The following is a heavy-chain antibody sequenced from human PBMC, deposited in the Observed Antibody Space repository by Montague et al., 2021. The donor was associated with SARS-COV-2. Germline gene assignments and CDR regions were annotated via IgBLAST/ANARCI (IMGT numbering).Heavy chain of an antibody. V-gene: IGHV3-9*01. J-gene: IGHJ5*02. CDR1: GFTFDDYA. CDR2: ISWNSGSI. CDR3: AKDGSSSWYGWFDP. D-gene: IGHD6-13*01. Sequence: SLSLSCSASGFTFDDYAMHWVRQAPGKGLEWVSGISWNSGSIGYADSVKGRFTISRDNAKNSLYLQMNSLRAEDTALYYCAKDGSSSWYGWFDPWGQGTLVTVSS.